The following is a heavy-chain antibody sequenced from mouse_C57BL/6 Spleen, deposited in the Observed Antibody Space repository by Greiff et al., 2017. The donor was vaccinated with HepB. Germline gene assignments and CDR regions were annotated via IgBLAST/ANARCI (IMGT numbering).Heavy chain of an antibody. CDR2: IYPGSGST. V-gene: IGHV1-55*01. CDR3: ARKGYDCHWFAN. J-gene: IGHJ3*01. D-gene: IGHD2-4*01. CDR1: GYTFTSYW. Sequence: QVQLQQSGAELVKPGASVKMSCKASGYTFTSYWITWVKQRPGQGLEWIGDIYPGSGSTNYNEKFKSKATLTVDTSSSTAYMQLSSLTSEDSAVYYCARKGYDCHWFANWNQGTRVTVAA.